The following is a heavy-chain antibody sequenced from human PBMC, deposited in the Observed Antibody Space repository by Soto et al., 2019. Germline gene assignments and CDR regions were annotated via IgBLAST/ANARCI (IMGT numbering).Heavy chain of an antibody. CDR3: ARVRGVELLFSGYYYYGMDV. CDR2: INHSGST. Sequence: PSETLSLTCAVYGGSFSGYYWSWIRQPPGKGLEWIGEINHSGSTNYNPSLKSRVTISVDTSKNQFSLKLSSVTAADTAVYYCARVRGVELLFSGYYYYGMDVWGQGTTVTVSS. J-gene: IGHJ6*02. D-gene: IGHD2-21*02. CDR1: GGSFSGYY. V-gene: IGHV4-34*01.